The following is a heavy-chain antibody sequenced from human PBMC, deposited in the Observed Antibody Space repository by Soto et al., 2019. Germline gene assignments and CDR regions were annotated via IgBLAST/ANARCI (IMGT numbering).Heavy chain of an antibody. Sequence: SVKVSCKASGGTFSSYAISWVRQAPGQGLEWMGGIIPIFGTANYAQKFQGRVTITADESTSTAYVELSSLRSEDTAVYYCARRVLDTAMVPGAFDIWGQGTMVTVS. CDR2: IIPIFGTA. CDR3: ARRVLDTAMVPGAFDI. V-gene: IGHV1-69*13. J-gene: IGHJ3*02. D-gene: IGHD5-18*01. CDR1: GGTFSSYA.